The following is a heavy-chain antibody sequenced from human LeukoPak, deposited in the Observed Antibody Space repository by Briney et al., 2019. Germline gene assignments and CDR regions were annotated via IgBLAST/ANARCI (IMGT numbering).Heavy chain of an antibody. V-gene: IGHV3-21*01. J-gene: IGHJ4*02. CDR1: GFTSSTYT. Sequence: GGSLRLSCAASGFTSSTYTMNWVRQAPGKGLEWVSSINGDGRYIYYADSMKGRFTISRDNAKNSLYLQMNSLRPEHTAMYYCVRVWGHSGYDYFPFDYWGQGTLVTVSS. D-gene: IGHD5-12*01. CDR2: INGDGRYI. CDR3: VRVWGHSGYDYFPFDY.